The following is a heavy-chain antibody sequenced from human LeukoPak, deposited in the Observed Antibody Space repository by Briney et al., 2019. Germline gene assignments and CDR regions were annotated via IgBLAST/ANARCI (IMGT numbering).Heavy chain of an antibody. CDR3: ARVGVYCSSTSCSYDAFDI. CDR2: IYTSGST. V-gene: IGHV4-61*05. CDR1: GGSISSSSYY. D-gene: IGHD2-2*01. J-gene: IGHJ3*02. Sequence: SETLSLTCTVSGGSISSSSYYWGWIRQPPGKGLEWIGRIYTSGSTNYDPSLKSRVTMSVDTSKNQFSLKLSSVTAADTAVYYCARVGVYCSSTSCSYDAFDIWGQGTMVTVSS.